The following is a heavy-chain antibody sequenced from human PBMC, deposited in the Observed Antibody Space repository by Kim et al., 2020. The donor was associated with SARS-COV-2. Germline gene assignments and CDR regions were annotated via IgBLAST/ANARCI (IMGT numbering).Heavy chain of an antibody. D-gene: IGHD3-10*01. Sequence: GGSLRLSCAVSGFTFRNYGMHWVRQAPGKGLEWVALISFDGSKTYYVDSVKGRFTISRDNSKNTLFLHMFALGDEATAVYYCSKEGTSGTFPDYWGQGTLVTVSS. CDR3: SKEGTSGTFPDY. CDR1: GFTFRNYG. CDR2: ISFDGSKT. V-gene: IGHV3-30*18. J-gene: IGHJ4*02.